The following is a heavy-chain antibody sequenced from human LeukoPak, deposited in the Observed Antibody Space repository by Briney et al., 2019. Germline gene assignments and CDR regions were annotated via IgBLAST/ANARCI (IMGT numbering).Heavy chain of an antibody. CDR1: GDSVSSNSVA. D-gene: IGHD2/OR15-2a*01. J-gene: IGHJ3*02. CDR3: ARGQYSAFDI. V-gene: IGHV6-1*01. Sequence: SQTLSLTCAIFGDSVSSNSVAWNWIRQSPSRSLEWLGRAYRGSSYYAPSMKNRITINPDTSKNQFSLQLNSVTPEDTAVYYCARGQYSAFDIWGQGSMVTVS. CDR2: AYRGSS.